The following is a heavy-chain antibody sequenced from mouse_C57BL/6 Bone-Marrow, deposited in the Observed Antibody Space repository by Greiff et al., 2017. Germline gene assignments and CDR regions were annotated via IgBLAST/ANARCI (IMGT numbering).Heavy chain of an antibody. J-gene: IGHJ1*03. V-gene: IGHV1-64*01. Sequence: QVQLQQPGAELVKPGASVKLSCKASGYTFTSYWMHWVKQRPGQGLEWIGMIHPNSGSTNYNEKFKSKATLTVDKSSSTAYMQLSSLISDDSAVYYCASYYYGSSTYWYFDVWGTGTTVTVSS. D-gene: IGHD1-1*01. CDR2: IHPNSGST. CDR3: ASYYYGSSTYWYFDV. CDR1: GYTFTSYW.